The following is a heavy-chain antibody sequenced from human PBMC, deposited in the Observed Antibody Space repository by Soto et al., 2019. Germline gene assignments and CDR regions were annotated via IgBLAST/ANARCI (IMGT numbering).Heavy chain of an antibody. CDR3: ARVRENYFDS. CDR2: IYDSGSP. V-gene: IGHV4-31*03. J-gene: IGHJ4*02. CDR1: GGCISSDGDYYR. Sequence: QMQLQESGPGLVSPSQTLSLTCTVSGGCISSDGDYYRWSWIRQHPGKGLEWIGYIYDSGSPYYHSSLESRVTVSVDTSKNQFSLKLSSLTAADTAVYYCARVRENYFDSWGLGILVTVSS.